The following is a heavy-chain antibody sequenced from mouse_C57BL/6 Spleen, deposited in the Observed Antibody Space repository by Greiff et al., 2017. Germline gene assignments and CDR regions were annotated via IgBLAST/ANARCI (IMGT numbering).Heavy chain of an antibody. J-gene: IGHJ1*03. Sequence: VQLQQPGAELVKPGASVKMSCKASGYTFTSYWITWVKQRPGQGLEWIGDIYPGSGSTNYNEKFKSKATLTVDTSSSTAYMQLSSLTSEGSAVYYCARSRLVTTVVAHWYFDVWGTGTTVTVSS. CDR1: GYTFTSYW. CDR2: IYPGSGST. CDR3: ARSRLVTTVVAHWYFDV. V-gene: IGHV1-55*01. D-gene: IGHD1-1*01.